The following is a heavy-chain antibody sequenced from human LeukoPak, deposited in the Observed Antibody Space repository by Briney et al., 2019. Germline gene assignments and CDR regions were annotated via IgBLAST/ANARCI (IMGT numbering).Heavy chain of an antibody. V-gene: IGHV4-4*07. Sequence: SETLSLTCTVSGNSFGDYYWSWIRQPAGKGLEWIGRIYTSGSTTYNPSLKSRVTMSVDTSKSQFSLNLMSVTAADTAVYYCARQVGGGSGSYSYYYYMDVWGKGTTVTVSS. CDR2: IYTSGST. CDR1: GNSFGDYY. D-gene: IGHD3-10*01. J-gene: IGHJ6*03. CDR3: ARQVGGGSGSYSYYYYMDV.